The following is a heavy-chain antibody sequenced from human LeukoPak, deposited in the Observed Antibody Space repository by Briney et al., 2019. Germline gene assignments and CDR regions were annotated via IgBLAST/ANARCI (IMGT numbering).Heavy chain of an antibody. CDR3: AGQDSSGYPFDY. V-gene: IGHV4-59*01. Sequence: SETLSLTCTVSGGSISSYYWSWIRQPPGKGLEWIGYIYYSGSTNYNPSLKSRVTISVDTSKNQFSLKLSSVTAADTAVYYCAGQDSSGYPFDYRGQGTLVTVSS. J-gene: IGHJ4*02. D-gene: IGHD3-22*01. CDR1: GGSISSYY. CDR2: IYYSGST.